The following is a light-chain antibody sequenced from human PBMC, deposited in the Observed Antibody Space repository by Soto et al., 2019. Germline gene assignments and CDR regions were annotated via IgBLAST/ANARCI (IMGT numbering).Light chain of an antibody. CDR1: QSVSSSY. CDR3: QQYGSSPRT. CDR2: GAS. V-gene: IGKV3-20*01. J-gene: IGKJ1*01. Sequence: EIELTQSPGTLSLSPGETATLSCRASQSVSSSYLAWYQQKPGQAPRLLIYGASSRATGIPDRFSGSGSGTDFTLTISRLEPEDFAVYYCQQYGSSPRTFGQGTKVDI.